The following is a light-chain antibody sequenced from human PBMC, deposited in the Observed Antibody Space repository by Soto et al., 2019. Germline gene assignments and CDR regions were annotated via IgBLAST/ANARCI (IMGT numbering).Light chain of an antibody. J-gene: IGLJ2*01. V-gene: IGLV1-40*01. CDR3: QSYDNSLNHVV. CDR1: SSNIGSFYD. Sequence: QSVLTQPPSVSGAPGQRVTIPCTGSSSNIGSFYDVHWYQQLPGTVPKLLIDGDNNRPSGVPDRFSGSKSGTAASLAITGLQAEDEADYYCQSYDNSLNHVVFGGGTKLTVL. CDR2: GDN.